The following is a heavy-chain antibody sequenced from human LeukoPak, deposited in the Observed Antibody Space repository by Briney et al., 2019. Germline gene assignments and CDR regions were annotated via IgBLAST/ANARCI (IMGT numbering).Heavy chain of an antibody. V-gene: IGHV3-21*01. J-gene: IGHJ5*02. CDR2: ITSTRSDI. Sequence: GGSLRLSCEASGFSFSSHAMHWVRQAPGKGLEWVSSITSTRSDIYYADSVKGRFTISRDNARNSLFLQMNSLRAGDTAVYYCARVLVATTLASENWLDPWGQGTLVTVSS. D-gene: IGHD5-12*01. CDR1: GFSFSSHA. CDR3: ARVLVATTLASENWLDP.